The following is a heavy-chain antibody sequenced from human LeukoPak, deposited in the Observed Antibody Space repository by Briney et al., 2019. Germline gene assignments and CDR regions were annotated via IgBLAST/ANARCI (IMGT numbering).Heavy chain of an antibody. CDR2: INHSGST. Sequence: PSETLSLTCAVYGGSFSGYYWSWIRQPPGKGLEWIGEINHSGSTNYNPSLKSRVTISVDTSKNQFSLKLSSVTAADTAVYYCARGENSSGWYVGDAFDIWGQGTMVTVSS. CDR3: ARGENSSGWYVGDAFDI. D-gene: IGHD6-19*01. J-gene: IGHJ3*02. V-gene: IGHV4-34*01. CDR1: GGSFSGYY.